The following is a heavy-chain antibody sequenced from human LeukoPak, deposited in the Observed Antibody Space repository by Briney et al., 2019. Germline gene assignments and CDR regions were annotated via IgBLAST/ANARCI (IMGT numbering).Heavy chain of an antibody. CDR3: ARRVVLRYFDWSSGGFDY. Sequence: SETLSLTCVVSGGSTSHDNWWSWVRQPPGKGLEWIGEIYHSGSSNYNPSLKSRVSISVDKSRNQFSLKLSSVTAADTAVYYCARRVVLRYFDWSSGGFDYWGQGTLVTVSS. CDR1: GGSTSHDNW. CDR2: IYHSGSS. V-gene: IGHV4-4*02. D-gene: IGHD3-9*01. J-gene: IGHJ4*02.